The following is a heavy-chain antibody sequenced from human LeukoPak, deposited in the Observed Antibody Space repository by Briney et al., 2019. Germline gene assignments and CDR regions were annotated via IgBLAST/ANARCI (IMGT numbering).Heavy chain of an antibody. D-gene: IGHD2-2*01. V-gene: IGHV4-30-4*01. CDR1: GGSISSGDYY. CDR2: IYYSGST. J-gene: IGHJ6*02. CDR3: AREVRVPAAMRGYYYYYGMDV. Sequence: SETLSLTCTVSGGSISSGDYYWSWVRQPPGKGLEWIAYIYYSGSTYYNPSLKSRVTISVDTSKNQFSLKLSSVTAADTAVYYCAREVRVPAAMRGYYYYYGMDVWGRGTTVTVSS.